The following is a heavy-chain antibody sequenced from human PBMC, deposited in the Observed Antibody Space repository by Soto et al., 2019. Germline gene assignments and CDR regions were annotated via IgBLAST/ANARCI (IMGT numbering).Heavy chain of an antibody. D-gene: IGHD2-2*01. J-gene: IGHJ5*02. CDR3: ARKVSGIVVTGAMDWFDA. CDR2: IIPIFGTA. CDR1: GCTFSSYA. Sequence: SVKVSCKASGCTFSSYAISWVRQAPGQGLEWMGGIIPIFGTANYAQRFQGRVTITADKSTSTAYMELSSLRSEDTAVYYCARKVSGIVVTGAMDWFDAWGQGTLVTVSS. V-gene: IGHV1-69*06.